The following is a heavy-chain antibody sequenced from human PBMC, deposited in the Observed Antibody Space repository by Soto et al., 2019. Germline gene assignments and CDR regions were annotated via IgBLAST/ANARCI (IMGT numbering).Heavy chain of an antibody. J-gene: IGHJ6*02. CDR2: ISSNGGST. V-gene: IGHV3-64D*08. D-gene: IGHD2-15*01. Sequence: GKGLEYFAAISSNGGSTYYADSVKGRFTISRDNSKDTLYLQMSSLRAEDTAVYYCVKGGGTFYASGGKCYYGMDVGFQGTRVTV. CDR3: VKGGGTFYASGGKCYYGMDV.